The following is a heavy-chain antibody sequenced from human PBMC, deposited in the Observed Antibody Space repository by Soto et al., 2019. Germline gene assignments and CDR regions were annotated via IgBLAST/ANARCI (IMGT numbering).Heavy chain of an antibody. V-gene: IGHV4-59*01. CDR2: IYYSGST. CDR3: ARHSSGGYGY. CDR1: GGSISSYY. D-gene: IGHD6-19*01. Sequence: QVQLQESGPGLVKPSETLSLTCTVSGGSISSYYWSWIRQPPGKGLEWIGYIYYSGSTNYNPSLKSRVTKSGDTPTHQFVLKLSSGTAADTAEYYCARHSSGGYGYWGQGTLVTVSS. J-gene: IGHJ4*02.